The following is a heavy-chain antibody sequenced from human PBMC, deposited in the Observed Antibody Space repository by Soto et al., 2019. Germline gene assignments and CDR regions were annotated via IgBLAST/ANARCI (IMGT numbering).Heavy chain of an antibody. CDR2: INPNSGGT. V-gene: IGHV1-2*02. Sequence: RASVKVSCKASGYTFTGYYMHWVRQAPGQGREWMGWINPNSGGTNYAQKFQGRVTMTRDTSISTAYMELSRLRSDDTAVYYCNSRGYCSSTSCYTGYAGMDVWGQGXTVTV. CDR3: NSRGYCSSTSCYTGYAGMDV. D-gene: IGHD2-2*02. CDR1: GYTFTGYY. J-gene: IGHJ6*02.